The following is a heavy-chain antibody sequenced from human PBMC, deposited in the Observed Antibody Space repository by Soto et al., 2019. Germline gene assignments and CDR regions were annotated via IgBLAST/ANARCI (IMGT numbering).Heavy chain of an antibody. CDR3: ATLTIFGLLEPYTAD. V-gene: IGHV3-48*01. CDR2: ISSSGNTI. Sequence: GGSLRLSCAASGFTFSSYSMNWVRQAPGKGLEWVSYISSSGNTIYYADSVKGRFTISRDNAKNSLFLQMSSLRAEDTAVYYCATLTIFGLLEPYTADWGQGTLVTVSS. J-gene: IGHJ4*02. CDR1: GFTFSSYS. D-gene: IGHD3-3*01.